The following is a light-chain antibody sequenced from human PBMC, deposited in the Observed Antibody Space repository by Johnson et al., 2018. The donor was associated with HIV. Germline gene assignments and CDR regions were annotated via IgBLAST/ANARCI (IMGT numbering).Light chain of an antibody. J-gene: IGLJ1*01. V-gene: IGLV1-51*01. CDR2: DNN. Sequence: QPVLTQPPSVSAAPGQKVTISCSGSSYNIGNNYVSWYQQLPGTAPKLLIYDNNKRPTGIPDRFSGSKSGTSATLGITGLQTGDEADYYCGTWDSSLSAIYVFGTGTKVTVL. CDR1: SYNIGNNY. CDR3: GTWDSSLSAIYV.